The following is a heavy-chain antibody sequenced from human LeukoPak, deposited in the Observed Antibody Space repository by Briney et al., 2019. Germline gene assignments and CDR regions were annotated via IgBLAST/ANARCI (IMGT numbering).Heavy chain of an antibody. CDR3: ARDSTVATYYGVDV. CDR1: GFTFRSYW. J-gene: IGHJ6*02. D-gene: IGHD6-19*01. CDR2: IQQDGSEK. V-gene: IGHV3-7*01. Sequence: GGSLRLSCAASGFTFRSYWMSWVRQAPGKGLEWVANIQQDGSEKNYIDSVQGRFTTSRDNAKTSLYLQMNSLRAEDTAAYYCARDSTVATYYGVDVWGQGTTVTVSS.